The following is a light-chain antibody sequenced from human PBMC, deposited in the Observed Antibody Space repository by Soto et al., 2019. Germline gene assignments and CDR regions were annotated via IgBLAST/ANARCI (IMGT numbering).Light chain of an antibody. V-gene: IGKV3-15*01. CDR2: GAS. Sequence: EKVMTQSPATLSVSPGESVTLSCRASHSVSTHLAWYQQKPGRAPTLLIYGASTRATGIPARFSGSGSGTEFTLTISSLQSEDFAVYYCQQYDNWPPWTFGQGTKVDI. J-gene: IGKJ1*01. CDR3: QQYDNWPPWT. CDR1: HSVSTH.